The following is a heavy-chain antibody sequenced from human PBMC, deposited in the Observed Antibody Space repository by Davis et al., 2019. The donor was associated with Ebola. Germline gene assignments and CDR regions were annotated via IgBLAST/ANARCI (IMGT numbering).Heavy chain of an antibody. J-gene: IGHJ6*04. CDR3: AKCGYYDSSGYYSFAYYYYGMDV. V-gene: IGHV3-23*01. Sequence: GESLKISCAASGFTFSSYAMSWVRQAPGKGLEWVSAISGSGGSTYYADSVKGRLTISRDNSKNTLYLQMNSLRAEDTAVYYCAKCGYYDSSGYYSFAYYYYGMDVWGKGTTVTVSS. CDR2: ISGSGGST. CDR1: GFTFSSYA. D-gene: IGHD3-22*01.